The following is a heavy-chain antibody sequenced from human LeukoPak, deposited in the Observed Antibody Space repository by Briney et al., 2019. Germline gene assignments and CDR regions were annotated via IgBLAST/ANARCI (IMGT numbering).Heavy chain of an antibody. V-gene: IGHV4-31*03. D-gene: IGHD3-9*01. CDR3: ARALTRNWFDP. Sequence: SQTMSLTCTVSGRFLIRDCHYWTWIRDNPGKGLEVIGLIYHSGSMYPNPSLETRVDITIDPSKHQFPLTPSYVTAADTPIYLCARALTRNWFDPWGHGTLVTVSS. CDR2: IYHSGSM. CDR1: GRFLIRDCHY. J-gene: IGHJ5*02.